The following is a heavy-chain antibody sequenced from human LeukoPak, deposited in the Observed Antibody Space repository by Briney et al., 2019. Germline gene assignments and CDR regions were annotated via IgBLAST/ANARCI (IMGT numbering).Heavy chain of an antibody. CDR2: INPNSGGT. Sequence: ASVKVSCKSSGYTFIGYDIHWVRQAPGQGLEWMGWINPNSGGTNYAQKFQGRVTMTRDTSISTASMELSRLRSDDTAVYYCARVGRIDYSTGWFVPWGQGTLVTVSS. V-gene: IGHV1-2*02. CDR1: GYTFIGYD. CDR3: ARVGRIDYSTGWFVP. D-gene: IGHD6-19*01. J-gene: IGHJ5*02.